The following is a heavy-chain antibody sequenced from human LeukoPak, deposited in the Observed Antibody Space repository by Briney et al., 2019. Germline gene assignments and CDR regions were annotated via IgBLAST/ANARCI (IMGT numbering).Heavy chain of an antibody. D-gene: IGHD3-10*01. Sequence: GSLRLSCAASGFTFSSYEMNWVRQAPGKGLEWIGEINHSGSTNYNPSLKSRVTISVDTSKNQFSLKLSSVTAADTAVYYCARDHGSGSYWYYFDYWGQGTLVTVSS. CDR3: ARDHGSGSYWYYFDY. CDR1: GFTFSSYE. CDR2: INHSGST. J-gene: IGHJ4*02. V-gene: IGHV4-34*01.